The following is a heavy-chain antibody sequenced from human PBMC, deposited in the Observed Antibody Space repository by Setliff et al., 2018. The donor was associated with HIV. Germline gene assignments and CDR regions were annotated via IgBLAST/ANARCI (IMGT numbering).Heavy chain of an antibody. J-gene: IGHJ6*03. CDR3: ARVGGAPNWNYPWNYYYYYYMDV. D-gene: IGHD1-7*01. CDR1: GASVSSSSNY. V-gene: IGHV4-39*02. CDR2: SHYSGST. Sequence: PSETLSLTCNVSGASVSSSSNYWGWIRQPPGKGLEWIGYSHYSGSTIYSPSLTGRVTISVDTSKSQFSLKLSSVTAADTAVYYCARVGGAPNWNYPWNYYYYYYMDVWGKGTTVTVSS.